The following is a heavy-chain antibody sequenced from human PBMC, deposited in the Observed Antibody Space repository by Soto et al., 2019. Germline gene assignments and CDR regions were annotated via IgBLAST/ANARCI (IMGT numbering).Heavy chain of an antibody. CDR3: ARDGSDSYGLDV. D-gene: IGHD3-10*01. J-gene: IGHJ6*02. V-gene: IGHV4-4*07. Sequence: LSLTCTVSGGSISSYYWSWIRQSAGKGLEWIGRIYDGGNTQYNPSLKSRVTMSADTSKNQFSLRLNSVTAADTAVYYCARDGSDSYGLDVWGQGTTVTVSS. CDR2: IYDGGNT. CDR1: GGSISSYY.